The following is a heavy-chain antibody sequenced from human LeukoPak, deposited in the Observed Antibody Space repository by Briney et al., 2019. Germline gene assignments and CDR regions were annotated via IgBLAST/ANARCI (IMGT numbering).Heavy chain of an antibody. J-gene: IGHJ4*02. CDR3: TRTYSGSYCDY. CDR1: GLTFSGSA. CDR2: IRSKANNYAT. D-gene: IGHD1-26*01. V-gene: IGHV3-73*01. Sequence: GGSLRLSCAASGLTFSGSAMHWVRQASGKGLDWVGRIRSKANNYATAYAASVKDRFTISRDDSKNTAYLQMNSLKAEDTAVYYCTRTYSGSYCDYWGQGTLVTVSS.